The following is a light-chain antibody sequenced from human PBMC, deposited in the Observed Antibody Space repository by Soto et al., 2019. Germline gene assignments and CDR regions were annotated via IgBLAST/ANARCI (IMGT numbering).Light chain of an antibody. V-gene: IGKV1-5*03. CDR2: SAS. CDR3: QEFHSSSRT. CDR1: RNIDSW. Sequence: DIRMTQSPSTLSASLGDRVTISCRASRNIDSWLAWYQQRPGGIPQLLIYSASNLQNGVPSRFSGSGSVTDFTLTINGLQPDDFATYYCQEFHSSSRTFGQGTRVDMK. J-gene: IGKJ1*01.